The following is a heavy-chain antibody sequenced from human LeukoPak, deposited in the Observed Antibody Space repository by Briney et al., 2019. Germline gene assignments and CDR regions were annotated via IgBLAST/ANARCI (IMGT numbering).Heavy chain of an antibody. Sequence: ASVKVSCKASGYTFTDYFLHWVRQAPGQGLEWMGWINPNSGGTNYAQKFQGRVTMTRDTSISTAYMDLSRLRSDDTAVYYCARSWGVVVIIAWFDPWGQGTLVTVSS. D-gene: IGHD3-22*01. V-gene: IGHV1-2*02. CDR1: GYTFTDYF. J-gene: IGHJ5*02. CDR2: INPNSGGT. CDR3: ARSWGVVVIIAWFDP.